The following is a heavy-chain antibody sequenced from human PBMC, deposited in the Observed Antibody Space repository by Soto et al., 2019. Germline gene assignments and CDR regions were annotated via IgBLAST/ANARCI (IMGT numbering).Heavy chain of an antibody. J-gene: IGHJ4*02. CDR2: IYYSGST. D-gene: IGHD3-10*01. Sequence: SETLSLTCTVSGGSISSGDYYWSWIRQPLGKGLEWIGYIYYSGSTYYNPSLKSRVTISVDTSKNQFSLKLSSVTAADTAVYYSAREVRGPVDYWGQGTLVTVSS. V-gene: IGHV4-30-4*01. CDR1: GGSISSGDYY. CDR3: AREVRGPVDY.